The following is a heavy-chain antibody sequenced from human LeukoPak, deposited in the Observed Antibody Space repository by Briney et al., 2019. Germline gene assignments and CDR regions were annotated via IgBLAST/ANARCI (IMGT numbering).Heavy chain of an antibody. J-gene: IGHJ5*02. V-gene: IGHV3-15*01. CDR1: GFTFSNAW. D-gene: IGHD6-13*01. CDR3: AILPIVAAGTGYTWFDP. CDR2: IKSKTDGGTT. Sequence: GGSLRLSCAASGFTFSNAWMSWVRQAPRKGLEWVGRIKSKTDGGTTDYAAPVKGRFTISRDDSKNTLYLQMNSLRSEDTAVYYCAILPIVAAGTGYTWFDPWGQGTLVTVSS.